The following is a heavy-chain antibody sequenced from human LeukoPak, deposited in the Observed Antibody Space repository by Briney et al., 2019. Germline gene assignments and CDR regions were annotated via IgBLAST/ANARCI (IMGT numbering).Heavy chain of an antibody. Sequence: VASVKVSCKASGYTFTGYYMHWVRQAPGQGLEWMGWINPNSGGTNYAQKFQGRVTMTRDTSISTAYMELSSLRSEDTAVYYCARVRDYVWGAVSGGYGMDVWGKGTTVTVSS. D-gene: IGHD3-16*01. CDR1: GYTFTGYY. V-gene: IGHV1-2*02. J-gene: IGHJ6*04. CDR2: INPNSGGT. CDR3: ARVRDYVWGAVSGGYGMDV.